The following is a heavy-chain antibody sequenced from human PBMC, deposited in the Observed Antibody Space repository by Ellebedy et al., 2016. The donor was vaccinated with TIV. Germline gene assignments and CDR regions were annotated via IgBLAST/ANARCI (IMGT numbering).Heavy chain of an antibody. CDR3: AKRLIAAGGEDY. CDR2: ITYIGART. CDR1: GFTFSSHI. Sequence: GGSLRLSCAASGFTFSSHIMSWVRQAPGKGLEWVSTITYIGARTYYADSVTGRFTISRDNSKNTLYLQMNSLRAEDTAVYYCAKRLIAAGGEDYWGKGTLVTVSS. J-gene: IGHJ4*02. V-gene: IGHV3-23*01. D-gene: IGHD6-13*01.